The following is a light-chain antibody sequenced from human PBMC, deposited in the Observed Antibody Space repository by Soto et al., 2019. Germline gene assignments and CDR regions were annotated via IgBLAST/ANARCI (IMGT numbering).Light chain of an antibody. Sequence: DIQMTQSPSSLSASVGDRVTITCRASQSISNYLNWYQQKPGKAPKLLMFAASSLQSGVPSRFSGGGSGTDFTLTISSLQPEDFATYYGQQSYSTPRTFGQGNKVEIK. CDR2: AAS. CDR3: QQSYSTPRT. V-gene: IGKV1-39*01. J-gene: IGKJ1*01. CDR1: QSISNY.